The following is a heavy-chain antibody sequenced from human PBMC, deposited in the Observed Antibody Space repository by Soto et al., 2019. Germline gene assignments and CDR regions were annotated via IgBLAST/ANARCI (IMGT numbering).Heavy chain of an antibody. V-gene: IGHV1-18*01. CDR1: GFVFSSYG. J-gene: IGHJ4*02. CDR3: ARDLRGFCRSANCYGDFDY. Sequence: QGQLVQSGAEVKKSGATVKVSCKASGFVFSSYGINWVRQAPGQGLEWMGWISSFNGSKYAQKFQDRVTLTTDTPTSTAYLELRGIKSDDTAVYYCARDLRGFCRSANCYGDFDYWGQGTLISVSS. D-gene: IGHD2-2*01. CDR2: ISSFNGS.